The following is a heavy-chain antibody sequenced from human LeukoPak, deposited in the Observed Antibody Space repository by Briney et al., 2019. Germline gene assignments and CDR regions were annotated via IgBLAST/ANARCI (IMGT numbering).Heavy chain of an antibody. CDR1: GFTFSSYS. Sequence: GGSLRLSCAASGFTFSSYSMNWVRQAPGKGLEWVSSISSSSTNIYYADSVKGRFTISRDYAKNSLYLQMNTLRAEDTAVYYCAKDRTVGASYWYFDLWGRGTLVTVSS. V-gene: IGHV3-21*04. D-gene: IGHD1-26*01. CDR2: ISSSSTNI. CDR3: AKDRTVGASYWYFDL. J-gene: IGHJ2*01.